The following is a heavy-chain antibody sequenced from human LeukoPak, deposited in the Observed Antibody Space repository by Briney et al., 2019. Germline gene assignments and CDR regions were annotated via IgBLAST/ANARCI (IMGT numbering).Heavy chain of an antibody. D-gene: IGHD5-12*01. V-gene: IGHV5-51*01. J-gene: IGHJ6*02. Sequence: VEPLKISCKGSGYSFTSYWIGWVRQMPGKGLEWMGIIRPGDSHTRYSPSFQGQVTISADKSISTAYLQWSSLKASDTAMYYCARHMVATTSYYYGMDVWGQGTTVTVSS. CDR3: ARHMVATTSYYYGMDV. CDR1: GYSFTSYW. CDR2: IRPGDSHT.